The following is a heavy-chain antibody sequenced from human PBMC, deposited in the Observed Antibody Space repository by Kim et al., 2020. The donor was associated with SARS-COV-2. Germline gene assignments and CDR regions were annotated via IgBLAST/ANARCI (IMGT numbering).Heavy chain of an antibody. CDR3: ARVIWGTYRYTDY. J-gene: IGHJ4*02. Sequence: VKVSCKASGYTFTNNAISWVRQAPGQGLEWMGWINTDTGNPTYAQAFTRRFVFSVDTSVTTAYLQISSLETEDTALYYCARVIWGTYRYTDYWGQGTLVTVSS. V-gene: IGHV7-4-1*02. CDR2: INTDTGNP. CDR1: GYTFTNNA. D-gene: IGHD3-16*02.